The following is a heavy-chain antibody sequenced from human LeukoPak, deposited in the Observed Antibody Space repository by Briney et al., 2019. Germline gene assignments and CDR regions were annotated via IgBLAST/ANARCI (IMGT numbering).Heavy chain of an antibody. Sequence: ASVKVSCKASGYTFTDYYMHWVRQAPGQGLEWMGWINPNSGGTNYAQKFQGRVTMTRDTSISTVYMELTRLRSDDTALYYCARQAYCGGDCYYYYMDAWGKGTTVTVSS. D-gene: IGHD2-21*01. CDR2: INPNSGGT. V-gene: IGHV1-2*02. CDR3: ARQAYCGGDCYYYYMDA. J-gene: IGHJ6*03. CDR1: GYTFTDYY.